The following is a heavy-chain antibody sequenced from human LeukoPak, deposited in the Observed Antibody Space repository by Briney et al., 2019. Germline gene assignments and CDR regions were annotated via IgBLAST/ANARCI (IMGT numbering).Heavy chain of an antibody. CDR3: ARERRPGHSPDFSDFDY. Sequence: ASVKVSCKASGYDFTSYGINWVRQAPGQGLEWMGWISTYNGQTKYTQSLQGRVAMTTDTATSTVYLDLGGLRPDDTAVYYCARERRPGHSPDFSDFDYWGQGTLVTVSS. CDR2: ISTYNGQT. D-gene: IGHD1-14*01. CDR1: GYDFTSYG. J-gene: IGHJ4*02. V-gene: IGHV1-18*01.